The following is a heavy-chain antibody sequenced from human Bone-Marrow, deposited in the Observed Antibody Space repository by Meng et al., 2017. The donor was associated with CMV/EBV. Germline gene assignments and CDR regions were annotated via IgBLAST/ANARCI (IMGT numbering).Heavy chain of an antibody. V-gene: IGHV1-2*02. CDR1: GYTFTGYY. Sequence: ASVKVSCKASGYTFTGYYMHWVRQAPGQGLEWMGCINPNSGDTYYAQNFQGRVTMTRDMSLSTAYMELSRLRSDDTAVYYCARDKEGATGDYWGQGTLVTVSS. D-gene: IGHD1-26*01. J-gene: IGHJ4*02. CDR2: INPNSGDT. CDR3: ARDKEGATGDY.